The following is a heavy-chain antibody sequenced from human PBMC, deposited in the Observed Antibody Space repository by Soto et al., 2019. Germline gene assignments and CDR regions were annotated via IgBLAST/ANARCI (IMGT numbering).Heavy chain of an antibody. CDR2: ISGSGGST. D-gene: IGHD6-19*01. V-gene: IGHV3-23*01. CDR3: AKDGSPYSSGWYHDY. CDR1: GFTFSSYA. Sequence: PGGSLRLSCAASGFTFSSYAMSWVRQAPGKGLEWVSAISGSGGSTYYADSVKGRFTISRDNSKNTLYLQMNSLRAEDTAVYYCAKDGSPYSSGWYHDYWGQGTLVTVSS. J-gene: IGHJ4*02.